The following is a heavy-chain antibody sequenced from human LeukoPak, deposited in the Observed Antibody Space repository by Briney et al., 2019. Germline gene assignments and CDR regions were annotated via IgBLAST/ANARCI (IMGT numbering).Heavy chain of an antibody. J-gene: IGHJ4*02. V-gene: IGHV4-34*01. CDR2: INHSGST. Sequence: PSETLSLTCAVYGRSSSGYYWSWIRQPPGKGLEWIGEINHSGSTNYNPSLKSRVTISVDTSKNQFSLKLSSVTAADTAVYYCASSGTVTTSGDGFDYWGQGTLVTVSS. CDR3: ASSGTVTTSGDGFDY. CDR1: GRSSSGYY. D-gene: IGHD4-4*01.